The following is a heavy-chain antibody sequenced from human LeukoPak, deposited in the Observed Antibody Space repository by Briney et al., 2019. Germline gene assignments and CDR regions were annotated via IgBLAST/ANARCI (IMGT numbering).Heavy chain of an antibody. CDR3: AREAGSGYVPFYYYYGMDV. CDR1: GGTFSSYA. V-gene: IGHV1-69*10. CDR2: IIPILGIA. J-gene: IGHJ6*02. D-gene: IGHD3-22*01. Sequence: SVTVSCKASGGTFSSYAIRWVRQAPGQGLEWMGGIIPILGIANYAQKLQGRVTITADKYTSTAYMELSSLRSEDTAVYYCAREAGSGYVPFYYYYGMDVWGQGTTVTVSS.